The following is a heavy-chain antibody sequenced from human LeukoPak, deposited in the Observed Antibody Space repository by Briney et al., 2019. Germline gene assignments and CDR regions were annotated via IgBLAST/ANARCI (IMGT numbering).Heavy chain of an antibody. V-gene: IGHV1-2*02. D-gene: IGHD3-10*01. J-gene: IGHJ6*02. CDR2: ISPNSGGT. CDR3: ASSYGSGSYQTPPNYYYYYGMDV. Sequence: ASVKVSCKASGYTFTGYYMHWVRQAPGQGLEWMGWISPNSGGTNYAQKFQGRVTMTRDTSISTAYMELSRLRSDDTAVYYCASSYGSGSYQTPPNYYYYYGMDVWGQGTTVTVSS. CDR1: GYTFTGYY.